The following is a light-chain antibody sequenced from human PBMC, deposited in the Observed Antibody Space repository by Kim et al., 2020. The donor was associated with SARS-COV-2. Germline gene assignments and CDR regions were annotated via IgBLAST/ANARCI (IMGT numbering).Light chain of an antibody. V-gene: IGLV1-40*01. CDR2: GNS. CDR3: QSYDSSLSSSGV. CDR1: SSNIGAGYD. J-gene: IGLJ3*02. Sequence: QSVLTQPPSVSGAPGQGVTISCTGSSSNIGAGYDVHWYQQLPGTAPKLLIYGNSNRPSGVPDRFSGSKSGTSASLAITGLQAEDEADYYCQSYDSSLSSSGVFGGRTQLTVL.